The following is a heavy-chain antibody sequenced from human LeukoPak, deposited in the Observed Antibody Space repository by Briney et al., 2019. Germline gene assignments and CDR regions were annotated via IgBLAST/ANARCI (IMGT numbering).Heavy chain of an antibody. CDR1: GFTLSTYE. CDR2: INPDGSRT. D-gene: IGHD2-21*02. Sequence: GGSLRLSCAASGFTLSTYEMHWVRQAPGKGLVWVSRINPDGSRTGYADSVKGRFTFSRDNARNTLYLQMNSLRAEDTAVYYCARELHREVTLDNWGPGTLVTVSS. V-gene: IGHV3-74*01. CDR3: ARELHREVTLDN. J-gene: IGHJ4*02.